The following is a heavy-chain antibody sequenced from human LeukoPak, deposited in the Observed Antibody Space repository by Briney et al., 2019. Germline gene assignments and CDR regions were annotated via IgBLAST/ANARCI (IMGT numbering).Heavy chain of an antibody. CDR3: AKSRLYSSGWPSGDFDY. CDR2: INSDGSST. J-gene: IGHJ4*02. Sequence: PGGSLRLSCAASGFTFSSYWMHWVRQAPGKGLVWVSRINSDGSSTSYADSVKGRFTISRDNAKNTLYLQMNSLRAEDTAVYYCAKSRLYSSGWPSGDFDYWGQGTLVTVSS. V-gene: IGHV3-74*01. CDR1: GFTFSSYW. D-gene: IGHD6-19*01.